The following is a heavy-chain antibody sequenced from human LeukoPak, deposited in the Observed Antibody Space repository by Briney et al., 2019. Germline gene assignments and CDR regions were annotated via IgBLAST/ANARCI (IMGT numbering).Heavy chain of an antibody. CDR1: GYKFTSYW. D-gene: IGHD6-13*01. V-gene: IGHV5-51*01. CDR3: ARQIGPSAAGTPSYYFYYGMDV. J-gene: IGHJ6*02. Sequence: GESLQISCKGSGYKFTSYWIAWVRQMPGKGLEWMGIIYPGDSDTRYSPYFQGQVTISADRSISAAYLQWSSLKASDTAIYYCARQIGPSAAGTPSYYFYYGMDVWGQGTTVTVSS. CDR2: IYPGDSDT.